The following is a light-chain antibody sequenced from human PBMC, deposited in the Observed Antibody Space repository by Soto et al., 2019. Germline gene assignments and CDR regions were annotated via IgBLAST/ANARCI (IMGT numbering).Light chain of an antibody. CDR1: QNVRSY. CDR2: ETS. CDR3: QQTFSTPRT. J-gene: IGKJ1*01. Sequence: DSQMTQSPSSLAASVGDRLTITCRASQNVRSYVNWYQQRPGKAPNLLIYETSTLESGVPSRFSGDGYGTDFTLSISSLQPEDFAIYYCQQTFSTPRTFGNGTKVEI. V-gene: IGKV1-39*01.